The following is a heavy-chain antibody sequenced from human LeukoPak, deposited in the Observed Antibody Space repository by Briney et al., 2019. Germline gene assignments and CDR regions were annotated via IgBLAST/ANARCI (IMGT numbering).Heavy chain of an antibody. CDR1: GYSFTSYW. V-gene: IGHV5-51*01. CDR3: ASAAAAYWDAFDI. J-gene: IGHJ3*02. D-gene: IGHD6-13*01. Sequence: GEPLKISCKGSGYSFTSYWIGWVRRMPGKSLEWMGIIYPGDSDTRYSPSFQGQVTISADKSISTAYLQWSSLKASDTAMYYCASAAAAYWDAFDIWGQGTMVTVSS. CDR2: IYPGDSDT.